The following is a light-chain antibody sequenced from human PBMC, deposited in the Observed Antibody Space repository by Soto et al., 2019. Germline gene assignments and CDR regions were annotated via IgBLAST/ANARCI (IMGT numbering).Light chain of an antibody. V-gene: IGKV3-15*01. CDR3: KQYNNWPPWT. CDR1: QSVSSN. Sequence: EIVMTQSPATLSVSPGERATLSCRASQSVSSNLAWYQQKPGQAPRLLIYGASTRATGIPARFSGSGSGTEFTLTISSLQSEDFAVYYCKQYNNWPPWTFGQVTKVEIK. J-gene: IGKJ1*01. CDR2: GAS.